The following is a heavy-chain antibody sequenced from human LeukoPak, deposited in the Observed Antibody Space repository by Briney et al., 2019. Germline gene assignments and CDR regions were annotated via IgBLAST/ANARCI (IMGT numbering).Heavy chain of an antibody. Sequence: SGGSLRLSCAASGFPVSGYYMSWVRQAPGKGLDWVSVIYSGGTTYDADSVKGRFTISRDESKNMLYLQMNSLRAEDTAIYYCARMLISSGYYVDYWGQGTLVTVSS. CDR3: ARMLISSGYYVDY. J-gene: IGHJ4*02. CDR2: IYSGGTT. D-gene: IGHD3-22*01. CDR1: GFPVSGYY. V-gene: IGHV3-53*01.